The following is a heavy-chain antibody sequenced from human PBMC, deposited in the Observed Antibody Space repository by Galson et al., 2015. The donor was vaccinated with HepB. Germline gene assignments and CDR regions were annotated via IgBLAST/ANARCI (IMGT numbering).Heavy chain of an antibody. CDR3: ATVSNWNSFES. CDR2: TNPNSGKT. D-gene: IGHD1-7*01. V-gene: IGHV1-8*01. CDR1: GYTFTSYD. Sequence: SVKVSCKASGYTFTSYDINWVRQATGQGLEWMGSTNPNSGKTGYAQKFQGRVTMTRNTSISTAYMHLSSLTSDDTAVYYCATVSNWNSFESWGQGTQVTVSS. J-gene: IGHJ5*01.